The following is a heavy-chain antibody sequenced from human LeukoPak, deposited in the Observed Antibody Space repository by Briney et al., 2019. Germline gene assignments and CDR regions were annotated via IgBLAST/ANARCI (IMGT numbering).Heavy chain of an antibody. Sequence: GGSLRLSCAASGFTFSSHEMNWVRQAPGEGLEWISYISTSGSTKYKEDSAKGRFTISRDNAKNSLYLQMNTLRAEDTAVYYCEGSVPYGYFNYWGQGTLVTVSS. J-gene: IGHJ4*02. CDR2: ISTSGSTK. V-gene: IGHV3-48*03. CDR3: EGSVPYGYFNY. D-gene: IGHD3-10*01. CDR1: GFTFSSHE.